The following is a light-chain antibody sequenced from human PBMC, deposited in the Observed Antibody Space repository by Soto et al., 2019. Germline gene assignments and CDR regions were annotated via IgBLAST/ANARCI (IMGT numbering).Light chain of an antibody. CDR2: RAS. CDR3: QPYVTYSIT. Sequence: EILFTQSPASLSLSPGERATLSCRASHSVDSYLVLYQQKPGQAPRLLSFRASNRATGIPARFSGSGSGTHFTLTISRLEPEDFEVYYCQPYVTYSITFGQGTRLEIK. V-gene: IGKV3-11*01. CDR1: HSVDSY. J-gene: IGKJ5*01.